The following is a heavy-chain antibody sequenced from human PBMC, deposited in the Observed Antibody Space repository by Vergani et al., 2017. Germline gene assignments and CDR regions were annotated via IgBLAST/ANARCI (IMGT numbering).Heavy chain of an antibody. D-gene: IGHD6-13*01. J-gene: IGHJ4*02. CDR1: VSPFRPSP. Sequence: QVQLVQSGAEVKKPGSSLPLSSPPSVSPFRPSPLRWLRPAPGHALDFFGCLIPLFGTANYAQKFQGRVTFTADASTSTAYMELSRLRSEDTAVYYCARVLVSSSWQGYFDYWGQGTLVTVSS. CDR2: LIPLFGTA. V-gene: IGHV1-69*01. CDR3: ARVLVSSSWQGYFDY.